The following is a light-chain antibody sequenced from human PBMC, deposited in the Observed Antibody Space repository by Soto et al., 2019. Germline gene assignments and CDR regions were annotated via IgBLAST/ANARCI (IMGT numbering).Light chain of an antibody. CDR1: QNINRW. J-gene: IGKJ1*01. CDR2: DAS. V-gene: IGKV1-5*01. CDR3: QHYNSYPWT. Sequence: DIQMTQSPSTLSASVGDRVTITCRASQNINRWLAWYQQKPGKAPNLLIYDASRLENGVPSRFSGSGSGTDFTLTISGLQPDDFATYYCQHYNSYPWTFGQGTKVEVK.